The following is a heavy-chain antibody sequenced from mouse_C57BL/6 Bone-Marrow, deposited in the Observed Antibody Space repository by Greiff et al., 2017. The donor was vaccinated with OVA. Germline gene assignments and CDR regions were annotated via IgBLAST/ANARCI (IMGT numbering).Heavy chain of an antibody. Sequence: QVQLKESGPGLVQPSQSLSITCTVSGFSLTSYGVHWVRQSPGKGLEWLGVIWRGGSTDYNAAFMSSLSITKDNSKSQVFFKMNSLQADDTAIYYCAKKEAAQATDYAMDYWGQGTSVTVSS. CDR2: IWRGGST. D-gene: IGHD3-2*02. CDR1: GFSLTSYG. V-gene: IGHV2-5*01. CDR3: AKKEAAQATDYAMDY. J-gene: IGHJ4*01.